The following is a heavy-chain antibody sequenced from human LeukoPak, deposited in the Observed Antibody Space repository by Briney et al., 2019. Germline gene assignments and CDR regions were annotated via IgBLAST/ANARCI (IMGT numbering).Heavy chain of an antibody. D-gene: IGHD4-23*01. CDR1: GFTFSSYG. Sequence: GGSLRLSCVASGFTFSSYGMQWVRQAPGKGLEWVALIWYDGTNENYADSVKGRFTISKDRSKNTLSLQMNSLKVEDTAVYYCARVSSVNGNGDAFDIWGQGTMIAVSS. CDR3: ARVSSVNGNGDAFDI. CDR2: IWYDGTNE. V-gene: IGHV3-33*01. J-gene: IGHJ3*02.